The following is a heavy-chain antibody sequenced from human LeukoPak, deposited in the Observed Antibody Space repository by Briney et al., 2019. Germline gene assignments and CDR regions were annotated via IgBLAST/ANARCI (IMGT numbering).Heavy chain of an antibody. CDR3: ARQSAYNPYYAFDS. D-gene: IGHD3-3*01. CDR2: IYQSGST. Sequence: SETLSLTCTVSGYSISSRYFWGWIRQPPGKGLEWIGSIYQSGSTYYNPSPKSRVTISVDTSKDQFSVKLTSVTAADTAVYFCARQSAYNPYYAFDSWGQGTLVTVSS. CDR1: GYSISSRYF. J-gene: IGHJ4*02. V-gene: IGHV4-38-2*02.